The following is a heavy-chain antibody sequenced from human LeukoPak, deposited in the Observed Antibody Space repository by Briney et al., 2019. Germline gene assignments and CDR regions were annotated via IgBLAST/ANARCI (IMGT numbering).Heavy chain of an antibody. CDR2: INPNSGDT. Sequence: ASVKVSCKASGYTFTDYYMHWVRQAPGQGFEWMGWINPNSGDTNYAQKFQGRVTMTRDTSVSTAHMELSRLRSDDTAVYYCARANFLYCSSTTCLFDYWGQGTLVIVSS. D-gene: IGHD2-2*01. V-gene: IGHV1-2*02. CDR3: ARANFLYCSSTTCLFDY. J-gene: IGHJ4*02. CDR1: GYTFTDYY.